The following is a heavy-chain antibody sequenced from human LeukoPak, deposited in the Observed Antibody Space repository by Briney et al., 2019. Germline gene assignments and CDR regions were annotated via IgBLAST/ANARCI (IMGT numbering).Heavy chain of an antibody. Sequence: SETLSLTCTVSGGSLRSSGHWWVWIRQPPGKGLEWIGSIHYSGKVYYNPSLKSRVTTSVDTSTDQFSLRLSSATAADTAIYYCARQSGDQSSAWYFDAWGQGTLVTVSS. CDR3: ARQSGDQSSAWYFDA. J-gene: IGHJ4*02. CDR2: IHYSGKV. D-gene: IGHD6-19*01. V-gene: IGHV4-39*01. CDR1: GGSLRSSGHW.